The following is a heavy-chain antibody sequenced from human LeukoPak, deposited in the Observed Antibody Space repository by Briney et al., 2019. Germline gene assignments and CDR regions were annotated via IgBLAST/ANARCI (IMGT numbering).Heavy chain of an antibody. CDR2: IYTSGST. D-gene: IGHD1-14*01. CDR3: ARLLNSEDYFDY. J-gene: IGHJ4*02. Sequence: SETLSLTCTVSGGSISNYYWSWIRQPAGKGLEWIGRIYTSGSTNYNPSLKSRVTISVDTSKNQFSLRLSSVTAADTAVYYCARLLNSEDYFDYWGQGTLVTVSS. CDR1: GGSISNYY. V-gene: IGHV4-4*07.